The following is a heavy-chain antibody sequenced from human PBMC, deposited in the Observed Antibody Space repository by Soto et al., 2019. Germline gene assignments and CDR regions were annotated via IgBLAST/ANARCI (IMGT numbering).Heavy chain of an antibody. V-gene: IGHV4-4*02. Sequence: SETLSLTCAVSGGSISSSNWWNWIRQPPGKGLEWIGEIYHSGLTNYNPSLRSRVTISVDKSKNQFSLKLTSVTAADTAVYFCAGVAPEEGNYYYSLDVGGQGTTVTVSS. CDR2: IYHSGLT. J-gene: IGHJ6*02. CDR1: GGSISSSNW. CDR3: AGVAPEEGNYYYSLDV. D-gene: IGHD6-13*01.